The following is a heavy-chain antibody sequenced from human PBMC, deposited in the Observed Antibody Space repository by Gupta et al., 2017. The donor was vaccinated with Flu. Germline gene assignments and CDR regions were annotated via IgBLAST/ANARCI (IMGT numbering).Heavy chain of an antibody. CDR2: IIPIFGTP. CDR3: AFVLGSGRAQYFPY. Sequence: QVQLVQSGAEVKKPGSSVKVSCKASGGNFNNYGFSWVRQAPGQGLEWMGGIIPIFGTPYYAQKFRGRVSITGHQSTSTAYMELSNLRSDDTAVYYCAFVLGSGRAQYFPYWGQGTLVTVAS. CDR1: GGNFNNYG. D-gene: IGHD6-19*01. V-gene: IGHV1-69*01. J-gene: IGHJ1*01.